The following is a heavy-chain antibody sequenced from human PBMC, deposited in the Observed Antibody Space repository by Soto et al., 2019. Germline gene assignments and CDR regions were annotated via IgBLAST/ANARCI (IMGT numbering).Heavy chain of an antibody. CDR1: GYTFTSYA. V-gene: IGHV1-3*05. Sequence: QVQLVQSGAEEKKPGASVKVSCKASGYTFTSYAMHWVRQAPGQRLEWMGWINAGNGNTKYSQKFQDRVTITRDTAASTADMELSSLRSEDTAVYYCARGVAVAGDYWGQGTLVTVSS. D-gene: IGHD6-19*01. J-gene: IGHJ4*02. CDR2: INAGNGNT. CDR3: ARGVAVAGDY.